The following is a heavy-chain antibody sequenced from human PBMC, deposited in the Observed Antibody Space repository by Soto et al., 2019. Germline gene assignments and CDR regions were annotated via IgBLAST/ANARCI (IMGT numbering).Heavy chain of an antibody. J-gene: IGHJ2*01. Sequence: GGSLRLSCAASGFTFDDYTMHWVRQAPGKGLEWVSLISWDGGSTYYADSVKGRFTISRDNSKNSLYLQMNSLRTEDTALYYCAKDMDSSGYNYFDLWGRGTLVNVSS. CDR3: AKDMDSSGYNYFDL. CDR2: ISWDGGST. V-gene: IGHV3-43*01. D-gene: IGHD3-22*01. CDR1: GFTFDDYT.